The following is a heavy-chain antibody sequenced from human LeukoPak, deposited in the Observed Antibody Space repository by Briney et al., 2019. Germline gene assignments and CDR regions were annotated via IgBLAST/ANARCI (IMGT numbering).Heavy chain of an antibody. V-gene: IGHV1-2*02. CDR1: GYTFTDYY. J-gene: IGHJ4*02. D-gene: IGHD3-10*01. CDR3: ARDVMVRGVIERSDY. CDR2: INPNSGGT. Sequence: GASVKVSCKASGYTFTDYYMHWVRQAPGQGLEWMGWINPNSGGTNYAQKFQGRVTMTRDTSISTAYMELSRLRSDDTAVYYCARDVMVRGVIERSDYWGQGTLVTVSS.